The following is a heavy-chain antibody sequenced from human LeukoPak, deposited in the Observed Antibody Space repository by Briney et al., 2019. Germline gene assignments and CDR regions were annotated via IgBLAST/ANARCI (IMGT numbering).Heavy chain of an antibody. D-gene: IGHD3-22*01. CDR3: AKPDDSSGLAAIYFDY. Sequence: PGGSLRLFCAASGFTFSSYAMSWVRQAPGKGLEWVSAISGSGGSTYYADSVKGRFTISRDNPKNTLYLQMNSLRAEDTAVYYCAKPDDSSGLAAIYFDYWGQGTLVTVSS. CDR1: GFTFSSYA. J-gene: IGHJ4*02. CDR2: ISGSGGST. V-gene: IGHV3-23*01.